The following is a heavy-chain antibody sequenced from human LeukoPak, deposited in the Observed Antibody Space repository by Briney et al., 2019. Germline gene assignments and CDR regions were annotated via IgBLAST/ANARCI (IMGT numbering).Heavy chain of an antibody. V-gene: IGHV3-30*03. Sequence: GGSLRLSCAASGFTFSRHGMHWVRQAPGKGLEWVAVIGDTGRAKYYTDSVEGRFTASRDNSKNTLYLEMNSLRYDDTALYYCAREAAWGNWYFDLWGRGTLVTVSS. J-gene: IGHJ2*01. CDR3: AREAAWGNWYFDL. CDR1: GFTFSRHG. CDR2: IGDTGRAK. D-gene: IGHD3-16*01.